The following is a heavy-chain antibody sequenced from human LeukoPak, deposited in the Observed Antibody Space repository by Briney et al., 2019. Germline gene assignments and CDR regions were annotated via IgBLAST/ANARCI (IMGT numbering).Heavy chain of an antibody. CDR3: ARRGSMGGSFVGAFDI. V-gene: IGHV4-39*01. J-gene: IGHJ3*02. D-gene: IGHD1-26*01. CDR1: GDSFSRNTYS. CDR2: IYYTGWT. Sequence: PSETLSLTCTVSGDSFSRNTYSWGWIRQPPGKGLEWIGSIYYTGWTFYNPSLKSRVTISVDTSKNQFSLKLSSVTAADTAVYYCARRGSMGGSFVGAFDIWGQGTMVTVSS.